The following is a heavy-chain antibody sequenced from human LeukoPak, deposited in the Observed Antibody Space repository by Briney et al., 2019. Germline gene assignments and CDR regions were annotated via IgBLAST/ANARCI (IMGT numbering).Heavy chain of an antibody. J-gene: IGHJ5*02. CDR3: ARPNVLRYFDWLLPAERWFDP. Sequence: GASVKVSCKASGYTFTSYDINWVRQATGQGLEWMGWMNPNSGNTGYAQKLQGRVTMTRNTSISTAYMELSSLRSEDTAVYYCARPNVLRYFDWLLPAERWFDPWGQGTLVTVSS. CDR2: MNPNSGNT. V-gene: IGHV1-8*01. D-gene: IGHD3-9*01. CDR1: GYTFTSYD.